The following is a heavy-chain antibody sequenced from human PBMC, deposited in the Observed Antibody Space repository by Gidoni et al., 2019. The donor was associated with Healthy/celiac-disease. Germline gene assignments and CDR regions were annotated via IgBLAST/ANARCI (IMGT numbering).Heavy chain of an antibody. J-gene: IGHJ4*02. CDR1: GYSFPNYW. V-gene: IGHV5-51*01. D-gene: IGHD3-3*01. CDR3: ARFYDFWSGYYNSAGYFDF. Sequence: EVQLVQSGAEVKKPGESLTISCEVSGYSFPNYWIGWVRPMSGKGLEWMGIFYPGDSDTRYSPSFQGQVTISADKSISAAYLQWSSLKASDTAIYYCARFYDFWSGYYNSAGYFDFWGQGTLVTVSS. CDR2: FYPGDSDT.